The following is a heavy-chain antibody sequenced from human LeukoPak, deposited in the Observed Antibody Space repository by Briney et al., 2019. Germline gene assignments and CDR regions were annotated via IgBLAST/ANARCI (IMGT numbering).Heavy chain of an antibody. Sequence: GGSLRLSCAASGFTFDDYAMHWVRQAPGKGLEWVSGISWNSGSIGYADSVKGRFTISRDNAKNSLYLQMSSLRAEDTALYYCAKAGSLSAFDIWGQGTMVTVSS. J-gene: IGHJ3*02. CDR2: ISWNSGSI. D-gene: IGHD3-16*01. CDR1: GFTFDDYA. CDR3: AKAGSLSAFDI. V-gene: IGHV3-9*01.